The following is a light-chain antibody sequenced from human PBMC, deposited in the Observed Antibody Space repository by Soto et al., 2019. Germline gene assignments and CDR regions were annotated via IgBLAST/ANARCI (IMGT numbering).Light chain of an antibody. CDR2: GAS. J-gene: IGKJ4*01. CDR1: QSVGSN. CDR3: QQYNNWPLT. V-gene: IGKV3-15*01. Sequence: EIVMTQSPATLSVSPGERATLSCRASQSVGSNLAWFQQKPGQAPRLLIYGASTRATGIPARFSGSGSGTEFTLTFSSLQSEDFAVYYCQQYNNWPLTFVGGTKVEIK.